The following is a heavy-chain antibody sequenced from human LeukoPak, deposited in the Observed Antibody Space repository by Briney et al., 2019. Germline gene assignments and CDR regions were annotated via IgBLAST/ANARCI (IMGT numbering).Heavy chain of an antibody. J-gene: IGHJ4*02. CDR1: GFTFSSYA. V-gene: IGHV3-23*01. CDR3: AKSYSSGWYGFDY. Sequence: GGSLRLSCAASGFTFSSYAMNWVRQAPGKGLEWVSTISGSGGSTYYAGSVKGRFTISRDNSKNTLYMQMNSLRAEDTAVYSCAKSYSSGWYGFDYWGQGNLVTVSS. D-gene: IGHD6-19*01. CDR2: ISGSGGST.